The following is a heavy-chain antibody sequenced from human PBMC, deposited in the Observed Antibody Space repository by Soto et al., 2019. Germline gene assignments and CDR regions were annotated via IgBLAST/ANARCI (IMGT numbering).Heavy chain of an antibody. Sequence: GASVKVFCKASWYIFTDYYMHWVRQAPGPELGWMGRINPNSGGTNYAQKFQGWVTMTRDTSISTAYMELSRLRSDDTAVYYCARGDPYDIFTGYYSGVLNAIDFPGQGIMVTVSS. V-gene: IGHV1-2*04. CDR2: INPNSGGT. J-gene: IGHJ3*01. CDR3: ARGDPYDIFTGYYSGVLNAIDF. CDR1: WYIFTDYY. D-gene: IGHD3-9*01.